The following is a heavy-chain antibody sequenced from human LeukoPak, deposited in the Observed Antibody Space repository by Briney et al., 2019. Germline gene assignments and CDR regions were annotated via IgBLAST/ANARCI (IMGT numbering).Heavy chain of an antibody. CDR1: GFRFSSYE. CDR3: ARASWISTADAVC. J-gene: IGHJ4*02. D-gene: IGHD2-2*03. V-gene: IGHV3-48*03. Sequence: GGSLRLSCAASGFRFSSYEMNWVRQAPGRGLEWVSYIGNTGRTIYYVDSVKGRFTLSRDDSRNTVYLQLNNLRVEDTAIYYCARASWISTADAVCWGQGTQVTVSS. CDR2: IGNTGRTI.